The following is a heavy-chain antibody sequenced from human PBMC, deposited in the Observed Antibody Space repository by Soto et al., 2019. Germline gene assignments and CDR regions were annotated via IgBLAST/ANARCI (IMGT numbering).Heavy chain of an antibody. V-gene: IGHV3-23*01. J-gene: IGHJ4*02. CDR3: AKSYYYISDESFDY. CDR1: GFTFSTSA. D-gene: IGHD3-10*01. CDR2: ISVTGVSR. Sequence: EVQLLESGGGLVQPGGSVRLSCAASGFTFSTSAMSWVRQSPGKGLEWLSGISVTGVSRYYADSVKRRLTISRDNSNNTLYLQMNDLRAEDTALYYCAKSYYYISDESFDYWGQGTLVTVSS.